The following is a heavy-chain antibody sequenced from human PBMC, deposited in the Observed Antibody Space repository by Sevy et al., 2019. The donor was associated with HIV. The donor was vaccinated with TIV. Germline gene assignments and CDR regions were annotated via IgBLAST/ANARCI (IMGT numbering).Heavy chain of an antibody. CDR2: ISYDGSNK. CDR1: GFTFSSYG. J-gene: IGHJ3*02. V-gene: IGHV3-30*18. Sequence: GGSLRLSCAASGFTFSSYGMHWVRQAPGKGLEWVAVISYDGSNKYYADSVKGRFTISRDNSKNTLYLQMNSLRAEDTAVYYCAKDAYYYYVWGSYRYTPYAFDIWGQGTMVTVSS. D-gene: IGHD3-16*02. CDR3: AKDAYYYYVWGSYRYTPYAFDI.